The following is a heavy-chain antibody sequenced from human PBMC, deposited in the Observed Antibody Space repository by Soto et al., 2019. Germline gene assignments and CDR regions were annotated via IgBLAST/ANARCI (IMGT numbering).Heavy chain of an antibody. J-gene: IGHJ6*02. D-gene: IGHD4-17*01. V-gene: IGHV1-69*12. Sequence: QVQLVQSGAEVKKPGSSVKVSCKASGGTFSSYAISWVRQAPGQGLEWMGENIPIFGTANYAQKFQGRVTITADEYTSTGYMEPGSLGSEATAVHYCARGPHWEATVRYGMAVWGQGTTVTVSS. CDR1: GGTFSSYA. CDR2: NIPIFGTA. CDR3: ARGPHWEATVRYGMAV.